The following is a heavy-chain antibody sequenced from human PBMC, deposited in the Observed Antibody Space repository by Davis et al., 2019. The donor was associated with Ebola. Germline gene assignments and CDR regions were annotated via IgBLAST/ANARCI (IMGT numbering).Heavy chain of an antibody. V-gene: IGHV4-61*08. D-gene: IGHD6-6*01. Sequence: SETLSLTCAVSGGSISSGGYSWCWIRQPPGKGLEWIGYIYYSGSTNYNTSINSRVNISIDTSKNQFSLKLNSVTAADTAVYYCARGQEQLAEVFDYWGQGTLVTVSS. J-gene: IGHJ4*02. CDR2: IYYSGST. CDR3: ARGQEQLAEVFDY. CDR1: GGSISSGGYS.